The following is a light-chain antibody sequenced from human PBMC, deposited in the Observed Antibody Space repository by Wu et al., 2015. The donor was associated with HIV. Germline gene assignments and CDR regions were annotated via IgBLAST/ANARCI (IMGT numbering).Light chain of an antibody. CDR1: QSVSSN. CDR2: GVS. CDR3: QQYRT. V-gene: IGKV3-15*01. Sequence: ATLSCRASQSVSSNLAWYQQKPGQAPRLLMYGVSTRATGIPARFSGSGSGTEFTLTISSLQSEDFAVYYCQQYRTFGQGTKVEIK. J-gene: IGKJ1*01.